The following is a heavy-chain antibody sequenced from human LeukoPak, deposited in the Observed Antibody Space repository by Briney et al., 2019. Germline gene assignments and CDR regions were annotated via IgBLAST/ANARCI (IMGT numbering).Heavy chain of an antibody. CDR1: GFTLSSYG. CDR3: AKQGRDWLRDYYYYMDV. J-gene: IGHJ6*03. D-gene: IGHD3-9*01. CDR2: IRYDGSNK. V-gene: IGHV3-30*02. Sequence: GGSLRLSCAASGFTLSSYGMHWVRQAPGKGLEWVAFIRYDGSNKYYADSVKGRFTISRDNSKNTLYLQMNSLRAEDTAVYYCAKQGRDWLRDYYYYMDVWGKGTTVIISS.